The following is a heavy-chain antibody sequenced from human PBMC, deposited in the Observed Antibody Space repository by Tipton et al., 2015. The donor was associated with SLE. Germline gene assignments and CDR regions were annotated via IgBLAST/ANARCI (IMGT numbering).Heavy chain of an antibody. CDR2: INHSGST. J-gene: IGHJ3*02. D-gene: IGHD3-10*01. CDR1: GGSFSGYY. V-gene: IGHV4-34*01. Sequence: LRLSCAVYGGSFSGYYWSWIRQPPGKGLEWIGEINHSGSTNYNPSLKSRVTISIDTSKNQFSLKLSSVTAADTSVYYCARGGVLGFHPSAFDIWGQGTMVTVSS. CDR3: ARGGVLGFHPSAFDI.